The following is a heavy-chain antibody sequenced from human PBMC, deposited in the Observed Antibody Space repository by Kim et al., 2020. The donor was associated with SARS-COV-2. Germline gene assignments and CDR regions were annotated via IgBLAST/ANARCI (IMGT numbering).Heavy chain of an antibody. CDR1: GFTFSSYG. D-gene: IGHD3-22*01. CDR3: ARRVGSGYFNFEY. Sequence: GGSLRLSCAASGFTFSSYGMSWVRQAPGKGLEWVSAISYSGDVTASADSVEGRFTISRDNFKNTLFLQMNSLRAEDTAVYYCARRVGSGYFNFEYWGQGTLVTVSS. V-gene: IGHV3-23*01. J-gene: IGHJ4*02. CDR2: ISYSGDVT.